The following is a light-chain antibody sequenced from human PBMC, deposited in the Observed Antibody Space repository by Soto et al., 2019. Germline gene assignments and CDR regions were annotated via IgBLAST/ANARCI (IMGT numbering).Light chain of an antibody. CDR1: SNDVGYYDY. V-gene: IGLV2-8*01. J-gene: IGLJ1*01. CDR3: SSYAGGNNVV. CDR2: EVT. Sequence: QSVLTQPPSASGFPGQSVTISCTGTSNDVGYYDYVSWYQQHPGKAPKLVIYEVTKRPSGVPERVSASKSGNTASLTVSGLRAEDEADYFCSSYAGGNNVVFGSGTKLTVL.